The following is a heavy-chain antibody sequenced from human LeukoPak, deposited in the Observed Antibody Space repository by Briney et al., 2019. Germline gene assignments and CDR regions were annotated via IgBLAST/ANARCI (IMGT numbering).Heavy chain of an antibody. CDR1: GFTFTRYW. V-gene: IGHV3-74*01. CDR2: INTDGSST. Sequence: GGSLRLSCAASGFTFTRYWMHWVRQAPGKGLVWVSRINTDGSSTAYADSVKGRFTISRDNAKSSLYLQMNSLRAEDTAVYYCARSPDSYYFYYNMDVWGQGTTVTVSS. CDR3: ARSPDSYYFYYNMDV. J-gene: IGHJ6*02.